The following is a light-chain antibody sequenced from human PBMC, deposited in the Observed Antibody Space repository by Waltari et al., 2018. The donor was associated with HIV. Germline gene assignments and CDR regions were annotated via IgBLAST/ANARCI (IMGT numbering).Light chain of an antibody. Sequence: NFMLTQPHSVSESPGKTVTISCTRTGGSITSNYVQWYQRRPGVSPTTVIYVDDQRPSGVPGRFSGSIDSSCNSASLTISGLKPEDEADYYCQSSYRNNQVFGGGTKLTVL. V-gene: IGLV6-57*01. CDR1: GGSITSNY. CDR3: QSSYRNNQV. CDR2: VDD. J-gene: IGLJ3*02.